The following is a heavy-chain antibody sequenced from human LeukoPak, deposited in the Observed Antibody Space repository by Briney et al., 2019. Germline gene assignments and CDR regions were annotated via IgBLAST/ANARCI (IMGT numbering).Heavy chain of an antibody. Sequence: ASVKVSCKVSGGIFSNYDISWVRQAPGQGLEWMGGIIPVFGTPNYAQKFRGRVTITTDESTSTAHMEMSSLRSEDTAVYYCARSHSPAYYAPLDYWGQGTLVTVSS. CDR2: IIPVFGTP. D-gene: IGHD3-22*01. J-gene: IGHJ4*02. CDR3: ARSHSPAYYAPLDY. CDR1: GGIFSNYD. V-gene: IGHV1-69*05.